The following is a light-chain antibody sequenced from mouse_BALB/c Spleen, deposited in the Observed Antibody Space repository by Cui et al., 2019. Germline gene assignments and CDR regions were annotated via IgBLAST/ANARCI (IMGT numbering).Light chain of an antibody. V-gene: IGKV6-23*01. CDR2: WAS. J-gene: IGKJ5*01. CDR3: QQYSSYPLA. CDR1: QDVGTA. Sequence: DIVMSQYRKFMCISVRERVSITCKASQDVGTAVAWDQQKPGQAPKLLIYWASTRQTGVPDRFTGSGSGTDFTLTISNVQSEDLADYFCQQYSSYPLAFGAGTKLELK.